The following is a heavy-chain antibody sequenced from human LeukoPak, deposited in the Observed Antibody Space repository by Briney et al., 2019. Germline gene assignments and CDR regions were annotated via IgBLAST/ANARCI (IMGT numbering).Heavy chain of an antibody. Sequence: GGSLRLSCAASGFTFSSYGMHWVRQAPGKGLEWVAVISYDGGNQYYADSVKGRFTISRDNSKNTLYLQMNSLRAEDTAVYYCAKSMGFGELFRIDYYYFDYWGQGTLVTVSS. V-gene: IGHV3-30*18. D-gene: IGHD3-10*01. CDR3: AKSMGFGELFRIDYYYFDY. J-gene: IGHJ4*02. CDR1: GFTFSSYG. CDR2: ISYDGGNQ.